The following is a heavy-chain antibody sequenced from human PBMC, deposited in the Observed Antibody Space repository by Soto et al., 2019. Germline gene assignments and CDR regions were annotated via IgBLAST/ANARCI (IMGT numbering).Heavy chain of an antibody. CDR2: IVVGSGNT. CDR3: AADLAVADIGGYYFDY. V-gene: IGHV1-58*01. CDR1: GVRFTSSA. D-gene: IGHD6-19*01. J-gene: IGHJ4*02. Sequence: ASVKLSCKACGVRFTSSAVQWVRQARRQRLEWIGWIVVGSGNTNYAQKFQERVTITRDTSTSTAYMELSSLRSEDTAVYYCAADLAVADIGGYYFDYWGQGTLVTVSS.